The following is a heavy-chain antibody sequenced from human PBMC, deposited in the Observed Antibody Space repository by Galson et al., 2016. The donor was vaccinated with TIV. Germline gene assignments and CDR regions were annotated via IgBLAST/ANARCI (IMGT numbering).Heavy chain of an antibody. CDR3: AYLGDGLDGFDI. CDR1: GFSVSNIY. V-gene: IGHV3-53*01. Sequence: SLRLSCAASGFSVSNIYMTWVRQAPGKGLEWVSVIYSGVAHYADSVKGRLFISRDSSKNTLYLQMNSLGVEDTAVYYCAYLGDGLDGFDIWGQGTMVTVSS. J-gene: IGHJ3*02. D-gene: IGHD5-24*01. CDR2: IYSGVA.